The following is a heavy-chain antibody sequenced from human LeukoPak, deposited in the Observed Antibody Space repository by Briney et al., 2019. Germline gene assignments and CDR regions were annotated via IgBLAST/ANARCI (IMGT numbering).Heavy chain of an antibody. D-gene: IGHD5-12*01. J-gene: IGHJ3*02. Sequence: EASVKVSCKASAYTSNDYYFNWVRQAPGQGLEWMGIINPSGGSTSYAQKFQGRVTMTRDMSTSTVYMELSSLRSEDTAVYYCAAETGGYDVGDAFDIWGQGTMVTVSS. CDR1: AYTSNDYY. CDR3: AAETGGYDVGDAFDI. CDR2: INPSGGST. V-gene: IGHV1-46*02.